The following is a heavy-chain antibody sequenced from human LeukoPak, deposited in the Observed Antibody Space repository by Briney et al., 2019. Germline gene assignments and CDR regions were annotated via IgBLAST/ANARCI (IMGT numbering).Heavy chain of an antibody. J-gene: IGHJ4*02. CDR1: GFTFSYFW. D-gene: IGHD1-26*01. CDR2: INPDGSEK. CDR3: ARGSGSYYRYFDY. Sequence: GGSLRLSCAASGFTFSYFWMSWVRQAPGKGLEWVANINPDGSEKNYVDSVKGRFTISRDNAKNSLYLQMNSLRAEDTALYYCARGSGSYYRYFDYWGQGILVTVSS. V-gene: IGHV3-7*03.